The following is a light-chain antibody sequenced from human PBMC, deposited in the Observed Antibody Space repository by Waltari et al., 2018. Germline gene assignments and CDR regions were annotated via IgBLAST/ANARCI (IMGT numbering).Light chain of an antibody. CDR3: QVWDTSGDHVKSI. J-gene: IGLJ2*01. V-gene: IGLV3-21*02. Sequence: YVLTQPPSVSVAPGATARITCGGDTLVRKSVHRYQQKPGQAPVLVVYDDHDRPSGIPERVSGFNSGNTATLMISRVEAGDEAEYFCQVWDTSGDHVKSIFGGGTKVTVL. CDR1: TLVRKS. CDR2: DDH.